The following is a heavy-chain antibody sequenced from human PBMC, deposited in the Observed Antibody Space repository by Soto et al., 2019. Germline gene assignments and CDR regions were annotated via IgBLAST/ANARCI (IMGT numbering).Heavy chain of an antibody. CDR2: IYYSGST. Sequence: QVQLQESGPGLVKPSETLSLTCTVSGGSVSSGSYYWSWIRQPPGKGLEWIGYIYYSGSTIHNPSLKSRVTISVATSKNQFSLKLSSVTAADTAVYYCARERTIDVYHHYYGRDVWGQGTTVTVS. CDR1: GGSVSSGSYY. V-gene: IGHV4-61*01. J-gene: IGHJ6*02. CDR3: ARERTIDVYHHYYGRDV.